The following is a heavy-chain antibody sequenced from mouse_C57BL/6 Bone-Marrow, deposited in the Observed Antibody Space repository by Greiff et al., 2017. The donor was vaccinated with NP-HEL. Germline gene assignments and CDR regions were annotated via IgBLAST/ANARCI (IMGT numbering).Heavy chain of an antibody. CDR2: IWSGGST. J-gene: IGHJ2*01. Sequence: QVHVKQSGPGLVQPSQSLSITCTVSGFSLTSYGVHWVRQSPGKGLEWLGVIWSGGSTDYNAAFISRLSISKDKSKSPVFFKMSSLQDDDTAIYYCARISSRAPYFDYWGQGTTLTVSS. CDR3: ARISSRAPYFDY. D-gene: IGHD1-1*01. V-gene: IGHV2-2*01. CDR1: GFSLTSYG.